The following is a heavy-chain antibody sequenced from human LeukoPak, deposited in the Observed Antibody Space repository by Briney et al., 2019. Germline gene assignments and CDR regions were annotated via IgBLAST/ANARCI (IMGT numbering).Heavy chain of an antibody. CDR2: ISSSSSTI. D-gene: IGHD3-16*01. V-gene: IGHV3-48*04. Sequence: PGGSLRLSCAASGFTFSSYSMNWVRQAPGKGLEWVSYISSSSSTIYYADSVKGRFTISRDNAKNSLYLQMNSLRAEDTAVYYCARDPWGGIPSVFDYWGQGTLVTVSS. CDR3: ARDPWGGIPSVFDY. J-gene: IGHJ4*02. CDR1: GFTFSSYS.